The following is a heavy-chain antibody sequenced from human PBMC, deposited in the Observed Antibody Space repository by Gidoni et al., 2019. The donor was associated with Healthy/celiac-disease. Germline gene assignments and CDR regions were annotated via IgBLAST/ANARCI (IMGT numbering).Heavy chain of an antibody. D-gene: IGHD4-17*01. J-gene: IGHJ4*02. Sequence: EVQLLKSGGGLVQPGGSLRLSCAASGFTFSSYGMSWVRQAPGKGLEWVSAISGSGGSTYYADSVKGRFTISRDNSKNTLFLQMNSLRAEDTAVYYCAKDEVFGDYGDYGHLDYWGQGTLVTVSS. CDR2: ISGSGGST. CDR1: GFTFSSYG. V-gene: IGHV3-23*01. CDR3: AKDEVFGDYGDYGHLDY.